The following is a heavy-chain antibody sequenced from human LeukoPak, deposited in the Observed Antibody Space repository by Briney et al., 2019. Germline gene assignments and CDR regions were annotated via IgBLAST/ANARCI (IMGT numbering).Heavy chain of an antibody. CDR3: ARDSPNYSKGAIDI. Sequence: GRSLRLSCAASGFTFSSYGMHWVRQAPGKGLEWVAVIWYDGSNKYYADSVKGRFTISRDNAKNTLYLQMNSLRAEDTAVYYCARDSPNYSKGAIDIWGQGTMVTVSS. J-gene: IGHJ3*02. CDR2: IWYDGSNK. V-gene: IGHV3-33*01. CDR1: GFTFSSYG. D-gene: IGHD1-7*01.